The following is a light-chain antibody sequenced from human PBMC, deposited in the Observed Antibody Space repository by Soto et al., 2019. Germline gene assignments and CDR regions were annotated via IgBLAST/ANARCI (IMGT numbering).Light chain of an antibody. CDR1: SSDVGNYNY. CDR2: DVS. V-gene: IGLV2-8*01. J-gene: IGLJ2*01. Sequence: QSVLTQPPSASGSPGQSVAISCTGTSSDVGNYNYVSWFQQHPGKTPKLIIYDVSKRPSGVPDRFSGSKSGNTASLTVSVLQADDEADYYCSSYAGNNDFVLFGGGTKLTV. CDR3: SSYAGNNDFVL.